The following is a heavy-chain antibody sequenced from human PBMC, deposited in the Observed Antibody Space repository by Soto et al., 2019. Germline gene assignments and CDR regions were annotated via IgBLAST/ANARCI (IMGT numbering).Heavy chain of an antibody. CDR3: ASSVGRHAYYYYMDV. Sequence: SETLSLTCTVSGGSISSYYWSWIRQPPGKGLEWIGYIYYSGSTNYNPSLKSRVTISVDTSKNQFSLKLSSVTAADTAVYYCASSVGRHAYYYYMDVWGKGTTVTVSS. D-gene: IGHD6-13*01. V-gene: IGHV4-59*08. CDR2: IYYSGST. J-gene: IGHJ6*03. CDR1: GGSISSYY.